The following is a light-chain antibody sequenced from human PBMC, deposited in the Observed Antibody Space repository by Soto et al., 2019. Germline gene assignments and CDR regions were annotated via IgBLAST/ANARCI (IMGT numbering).Light chain of an antibody. CDR3: QQYDNLPPLT. V-gene: IGKV1-33*01. CDR2: AAS. Sequence: DIQMTQSPSSLSASVGDRVTITCQASQDISNYLNWYQQKPGKAPKLLIYAASTLETGVPSRFSGSGSGTDFTFTISSLQPEDFATYYCQQYDNLPPLTFGPGTIVDFK. J-gene: IGKJ3*01. CDR1: QDISNY.